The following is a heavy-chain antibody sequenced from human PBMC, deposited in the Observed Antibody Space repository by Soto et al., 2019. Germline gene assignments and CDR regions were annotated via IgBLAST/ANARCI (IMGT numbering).Heavy chain of an antibody. CDR3: AREEYSSSARPPYYFDY. J-gene: IGHJ4*02. V-gene: IGHV6-1*01. CDR2: TYYRSKWYN. D-gene: IGHD6-6*01. Sequence: SQTLLLTCAISGDSVSSNSAAWNWIRQSPSRGLEWLGRTYYRSKWYNDYAVPVKSRITINPDASKNQFSLQLNSVTPEDTAVYYCAREEYSSSARPPYYFDYWGQGTLVTVSS. CDR1: GDSVSSNSAA.